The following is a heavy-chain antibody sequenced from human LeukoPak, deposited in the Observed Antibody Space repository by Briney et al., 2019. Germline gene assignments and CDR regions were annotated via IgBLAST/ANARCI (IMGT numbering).Heavy chain of an antibody. Sequence: PGGSLRLSCAASGFTFSSYWMSWVRQAPGKGLEWVANIKQDGSEKYYVDSVKGRFTISRDNAKNSLYLQMNSLRAEDTAVYYCAMTGELSDYGMDVWGQGTTVTVSS. CDR2: IKQDGSEK. J-gene: IGHJ6*02. CDR3: AMTGELSDYGMDV. CDR1: GFTFSSYW. D-gene: IGHD3-10*01. V-gene: IGHV3-7*01.